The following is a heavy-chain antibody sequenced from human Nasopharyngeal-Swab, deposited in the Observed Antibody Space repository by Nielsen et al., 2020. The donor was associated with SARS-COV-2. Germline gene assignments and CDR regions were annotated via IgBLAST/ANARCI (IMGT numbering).Heavy chain of an antibody. D-gene: IGHD3-10*01. CDR1: GFTFGDYA. J-gene: IGHJ3*02. CDR3: TRVSYYYGSGSYGAFDI. Sequence: SLKISCTASGFTFGDYAMSWVRQAPGKGLEWVGFIRSKAYGGTTEYAASVKGRFTISRDDSKSIAYLQMNSLKTEDTAVYYCTRVSYYYGSGSYGAFDIWGQGTMVTVSS. V-gene: IGHV3-49*04. CDR2: IRSKAYGGTT.